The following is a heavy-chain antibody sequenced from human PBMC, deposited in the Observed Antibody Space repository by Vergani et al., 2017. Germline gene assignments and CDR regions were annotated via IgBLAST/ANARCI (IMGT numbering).Heavy chain of an antibody. Sequence: VQLVESGGGVVQPGRSLRLSCAASGFTFSSYGMHWVRQAPGKGLEWVSSISSSSSYIYYADSVKGRFTISRDNAKNSLYLQMNSLIAEDTAVYYCARDEGGIPDYWGQGTLVTVSS. CDR3: ARDEGGIPDY. CDR1: GFTFSSYG. D-gene: IGHD2-15*01. J-gene: IGHJ4*02. CDR2: ISSSSSYI. V-gene: IGHV3-21*01.